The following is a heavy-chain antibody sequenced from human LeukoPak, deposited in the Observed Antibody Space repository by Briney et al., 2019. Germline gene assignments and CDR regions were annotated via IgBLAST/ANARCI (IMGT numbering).Heavy chain of an antibody. V-gene: IGHV4-38-2*02. Sequence: SETLSLTCTVSGYSISSGYYWGWIRQPPGKGLEWIGYIYYSGSTNYNPSPKSRVTISVDTSKNQFSLKLSSVTAADTAVYYCARAQYCGGDCYSGGAFDIWGQGTMVTVSS. CDR3: ARAQYCGGDCYSGGAFDI. J-gene: IGHJ3*02. CDR2: IYYSGST. D-gene: IGHD2-21*02. CDR1: GYSISSGYY.